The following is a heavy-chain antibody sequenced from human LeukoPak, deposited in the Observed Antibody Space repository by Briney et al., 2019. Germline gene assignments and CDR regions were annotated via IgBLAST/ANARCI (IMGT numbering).Heavy chain of an antibody. D-gene: IGHD3-16*01. CDR2: IKSKSEGETT. CDR1: GFTFSNAW. V-gene: IGHV3-15*01. Sequence: EGSLRLSCADTGFTFSNAWIAWVRQDPGKGLEWVGRIKSKSEGETTDYAAPLKGRITISRDDSKNMLYLQINSLKSEDTAVYYCTTDWGLDPWGQGTLVTVSS. CDR3: TTDWGLDP. J-gene: IGHJ5*02.